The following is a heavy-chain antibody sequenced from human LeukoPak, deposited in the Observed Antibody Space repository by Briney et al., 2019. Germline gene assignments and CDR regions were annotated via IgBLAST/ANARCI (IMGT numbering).Heavy chain of an antibody. CDR3: ARAGGYCSGGSCYRGYSWFDP. V-gene: IGHV3-33*01. J-gene: IGHJ5*02. CDR2: ILYNGSNK. Sequence: GGSPRLSCAASGFTFSSSGMHWVRQAPGKGLEWVAVILYNGSNKYYADSVKGRFTISRDNSKNTLHLQMNSLRVEDTAVYCCARAGGYCSGGSCYRGYSWFDPWGQGTLVTVSS. CDR1: GFTFSSSG. D-gene: IGHD2-15*01.